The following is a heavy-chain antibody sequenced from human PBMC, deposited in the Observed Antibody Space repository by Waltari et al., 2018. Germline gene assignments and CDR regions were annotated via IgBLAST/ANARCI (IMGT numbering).Heavy chain of an antibody. V-gene: IGHV4-61*02. D-gene: IGHD2-21*01. CDR3: ARSAYCDGSTACDLVAS. Sequence: QVQLQESGPGLVEPSQTLSLTCTVSGGSISSGQYYWGWIRQHAGKGLEWIGRFHTSGSTGYSPSLRSRVTISIDTSKNQLSLRLTSVTAADTAVYYCARSAYCDGSTACDLVASWGQGKLVTISP. J-gene: IGHJ4*02. CDR2: FHTSGST. CDR1: GGSISSGQYY.